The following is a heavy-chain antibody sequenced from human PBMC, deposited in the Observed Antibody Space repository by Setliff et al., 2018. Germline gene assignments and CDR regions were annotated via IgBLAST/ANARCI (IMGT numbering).Heavy chain of an antibody. Sequence: GGSLRLSCAASGLNFRNSAMNWVRQAPGKGLEWISYININVDSIYYADSVKGQVTISRDDARSTMYLQMNRLRAEDTAVYYCASANTTGYYYFDYWGQGTLVTVSS. V-gene: IGHV3-48*01. D-gene: IGHD1-26*01. CDR1: GLNFRNSA. CDR3: ASANTTGYYYFDY. CDR2: ININVDSI. J-gene: IGHJ4*02.